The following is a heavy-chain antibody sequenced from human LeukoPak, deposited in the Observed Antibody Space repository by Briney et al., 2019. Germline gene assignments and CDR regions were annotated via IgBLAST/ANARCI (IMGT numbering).Heavy chain of an antibody. J-gene: IGHJ4*02. CDR1: GGSISSSSYY. CDR2: IYYSGST. Sequence: SETLSLTCIVSGGSISSSSYYWGWIRQPPGKGLEWIGSIYYSGSTYYNPSLKSRVTISVDTSKNQFSLKLSSVTAADTAVYYCARDGTAGNDYWGQGTLVTVSS. V-gene: IGHV4-39*07. CDR3: ARDGTAGNDY. D-gene: IGHD6-13*01.